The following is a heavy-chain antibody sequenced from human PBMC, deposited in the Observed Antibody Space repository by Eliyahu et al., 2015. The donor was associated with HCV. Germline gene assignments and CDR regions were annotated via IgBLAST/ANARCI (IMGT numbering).Heavy chain of an antibody. CDR2: IYFNGST. J-gene: IGHJ4*02. CDR3: VSRMAARPLY. D-gene: IGHD6-6*01. CDR1: VASTSSSNYY. V-gene: IGHV4-39*01. Sequence: QLQLQESGPRLVKPSETLSLTCTVSVASTSSSNYYXAWXRQPPGKGXEWVGTIYFNGSTYYNPSLKSRVTISVDSSKNQFSLKLSSVTAADTAMYHCVSRMAARPLYWGPGTLVTVSS.